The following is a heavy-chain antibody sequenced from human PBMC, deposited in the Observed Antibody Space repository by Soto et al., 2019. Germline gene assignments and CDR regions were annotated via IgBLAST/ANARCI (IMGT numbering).Heavy chain of an antibody. CDR1: GFTFSTYW. J-gene: IGHJ4*02. CDR3: ARVGYHTQFDY. V-gene: IGHV3-74*01. CDR2: INSDGSST. Sequence: PGGSMRLSCAASGFTFSTYWMYWARQAPGKGLVWVSGINSDGSSTTYADSVKGRFTISRDNAKNTLYLQMNSLRAEDAAVYYCARVGYHTQFDYWGQGTLVTVSS. D-gene: IGHD3-3*01.